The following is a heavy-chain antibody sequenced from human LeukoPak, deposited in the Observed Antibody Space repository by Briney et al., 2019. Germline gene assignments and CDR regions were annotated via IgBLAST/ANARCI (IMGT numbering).Heavy chain of an antibody. D-gene: IGHD4-11*01. CDR3: ARWKTDSDYSNSRFDY. Sequence: GGSLRLSCVASGFTFSSYWMSWVRQAPGKGLEWVANIKKDGSEKYYVDSVKGRFTISRDNAKNSLYLQMNSLRAEDTAVYYCARWKTDSDYSNSRFDYWGQGTLVTVSS. V-gene: IGHV3-7*01. CDR2: IKKDGSEK. J-gene: IGHJ4*02. CDR1: GFTFSSYW.